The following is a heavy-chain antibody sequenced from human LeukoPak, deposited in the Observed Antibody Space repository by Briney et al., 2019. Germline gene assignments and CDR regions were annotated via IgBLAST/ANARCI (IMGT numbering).Heavy chain of an antibody. V-gene: IGHV4-34*01. D-gene: IGHD5-18*01. CDR1: GGSFSGYY. CDR3: ARGKGYSYGYVDY. CDR2: INHSGST. Sequence: PSETLSLTCAVYGGSFSGYYWSWIRQPPGKGLEWIGEINHSGSTNYSPSLKSRVTISVDTSKNQFSLKLSSVTAADTAVYYCARGKGYSYGYVDYWGQGTLVTVSS. J-gene: IGHJ4*02.